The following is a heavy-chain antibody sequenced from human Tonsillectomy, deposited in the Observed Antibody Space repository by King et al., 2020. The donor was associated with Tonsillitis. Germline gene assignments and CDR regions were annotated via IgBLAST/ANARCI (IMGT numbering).Heavy chain of an antibody. CDR3: ARGSISGWFDP. CDR1: GFTFSDYY. V-gene: IGHV3-11*05. Sequence: VQLVESGGGLVKPGGSLRLSCAASGFTFSDYYMSWVRQAPGKGLEWVSYISTSSSYTNYADSVKGRFTISRDNAKNSLYLQMNSLRAEDTAVYYCARGSISGWFDPWGQGTLVTVSS. CDR2: ISTSSSYT. D-gene: IGHD3-10*01. J-gene: IGHJ5*02.